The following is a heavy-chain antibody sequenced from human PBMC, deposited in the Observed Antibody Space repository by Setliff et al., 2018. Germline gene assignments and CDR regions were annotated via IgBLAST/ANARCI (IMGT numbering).Heavy chain of an antibody. J-gene: IGHJ4*02. CDR1: GASISSSSYY. CDR2: IFYGGST. V-gene: IGHV4-39*07. D-gene: IGHD3-3*01. CDR3: ARTDDYYNFYAY. Sequence: PSETLSLTCTVSGASISSSSYYWAWIRQPPGRGLELIGSIFYGGSTYYNPSLKSRVTISIDASKNQFSLKLDSVTAADTAVYYCARTDDYYNFYAYWGQGMLVTVSS.